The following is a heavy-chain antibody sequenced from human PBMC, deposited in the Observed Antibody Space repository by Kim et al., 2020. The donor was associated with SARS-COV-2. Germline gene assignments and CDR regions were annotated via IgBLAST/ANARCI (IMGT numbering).Heavy chain of an antibody. J-gene: IGHJ4*02. CDR1: GGSINSRNYY. CDR2: IYYSGST. D-gene: IGHD3-10*01. Sequence: SETLSLTCTVSGGSINSRNYYWGWIRQPPGKGLEWIGTIYYSGSTYYNPSLKSRVTISVDTSKNHFSLKLSSVTAADTAVHYCARDPYGSGSYDYWGQGT. CDR3: ARDPYGSGSYDY. V-gene: IGHV4-39*07.